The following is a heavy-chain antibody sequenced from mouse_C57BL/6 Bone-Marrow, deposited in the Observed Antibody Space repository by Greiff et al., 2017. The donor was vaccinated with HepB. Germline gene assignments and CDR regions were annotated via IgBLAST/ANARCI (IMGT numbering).Heavy chain of an antibody. Sequence: VQLQQSGPELVKPGASVKISCKASGYAFSSSWMNWVKQRPGKGLEWIGRIYPGDGDTNYNGKCKGKATLTADKSSSTAYMQLSSLTSEDSAVYFCARGAARGYWGQGTTLTVSS. J-gene: IGHJ2*01. CDR2: IYPGDGDT. CDR1: GYAFSSSW. D-gene: IGHD3-3*01. CDR3: ARGAARGY. V-gene: IGHV1-82*01.